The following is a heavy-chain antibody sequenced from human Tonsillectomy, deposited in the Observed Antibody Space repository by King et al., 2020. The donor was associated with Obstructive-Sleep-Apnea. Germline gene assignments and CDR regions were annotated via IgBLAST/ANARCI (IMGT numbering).Heavy chain of an antibody. V-gene: IGHV3-23*04. CDR3: ANSRRDVVVAGTERVSDAFDI. Sequence: VQLVESGGGLVQPGGSLRLSCAASGFTFSSYAMSWVRQAPGKGLEWVSGISGSGGSTHYAGSVKGRFIISRDNSRNTLYLQMKSLRAEDTAVYYCANSRRDVVVAGTERVSDAFDIWGQGTMVTVSS. CDR2: ISGSGGST. CDR1: GFTFSSYA. J-gene: IGHJ3*02. D-gene: IGHD6-19*01.